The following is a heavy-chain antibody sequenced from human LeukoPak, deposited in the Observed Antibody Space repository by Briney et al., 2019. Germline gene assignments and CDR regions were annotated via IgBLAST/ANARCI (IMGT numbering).Heavy chain of an antibody. CDR1: GFTLSSYG. V-gene: IGHV3-23*01. D-gene: IGHD5-18*01. CDR2: ISGSGGST. CDR3: AKARGYSYGESIDY. Sequence: GGSLRLSCAASGFTLSSYGMSWVRLAPGKGLEWVSGISGSGGSTRYADSVKGRFTISRDSSKNTLYLQMNSLRAEDTAVYYCAKARGYSYGESIDYWGQGTLVTVFS. J-gene: IGHJ4*02.